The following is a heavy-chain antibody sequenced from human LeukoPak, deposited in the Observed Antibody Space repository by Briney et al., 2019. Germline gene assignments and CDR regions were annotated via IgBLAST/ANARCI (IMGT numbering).Heavy chain of an antibody. D-gene: IGHD3-22*01. Sequence: SETLSLTCTVSGGSISSYYWSWIRQPPGKGLEWIGNIYYSGSTNYNPSLKSRVTISVDTSKNQFSLKLSSVTAADTAVYYCTRGSIAYYYYMDVWGKGTTVTISS. CDR3: TRGSIAYYYYMDV. CDR2: IYYSGST. V-gene: IGHV4-59*01. J-gene: IGHJ6*03. CDR1: GGSISSYY.